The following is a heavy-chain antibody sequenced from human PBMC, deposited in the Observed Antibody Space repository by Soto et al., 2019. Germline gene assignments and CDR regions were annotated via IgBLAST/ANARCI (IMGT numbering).Heavy chain of an antibody. D-gene: IGHD3-22*01. Sequence: QVQLVQSGAEVKKPGSSVKVSCKASGGTFSSYAIRWVRQAPGQGLEWMGGIIPIYGTANYAQKFQGRVTITADKATSTAYMERSSLRSEDTAVYYCARVSYDRSGAFDYWGQGTLVTVSS. CDR1: GGTFSSYA. J-gene: IGHJ4*02. CDR3: ARVSYDRSGAFDY. V-gene: IGHV1-69*06. CDR2: IIPIYGTA.